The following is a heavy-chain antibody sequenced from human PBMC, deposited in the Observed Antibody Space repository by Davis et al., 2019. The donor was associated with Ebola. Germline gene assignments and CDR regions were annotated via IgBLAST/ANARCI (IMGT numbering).Heavy chain of an antibody. J-gene: IGHJ3*02. Sequence: ASVMVSCKASGYTFTNYYMHWVRQAHGQGLEWMGMINPNDGRTIYAQKFQGRVTVTRDTSTTTVYMDLSSLRSEDTALYYCTTPGGQDSGYDVFDIWGQGTMVTVSS. CDR3: TTPGGQDSGYDVFDI. CDR2: INPNDGRT. V-gene: IGHV1-46*03. CDR1: GYTFTNYY. D-gene: IGHD5-12*01.